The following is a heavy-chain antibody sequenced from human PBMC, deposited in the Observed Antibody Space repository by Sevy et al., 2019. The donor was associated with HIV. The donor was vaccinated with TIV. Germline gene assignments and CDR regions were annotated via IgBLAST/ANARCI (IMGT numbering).Heavy chain of an antibody. J-gene: IGHJ4*02. CDR3: GRDRGEFLHSVFDY. CDR2: ISYDGRNNK. D-gene: IGHD3-16*01. V-gene: IGHV3-30*14. CDR1: GFRFSDYS. Sequence: GGSLRLSCAASGFRFSDYSMHWVRQAPGKGLEWVAVISYDGRNNKYNVDSVKGRFTISRDNSKNTLFLQMNSLRAEVWAIYYGGRDRGEFLHSVFDYGGQGPLLTVSS.